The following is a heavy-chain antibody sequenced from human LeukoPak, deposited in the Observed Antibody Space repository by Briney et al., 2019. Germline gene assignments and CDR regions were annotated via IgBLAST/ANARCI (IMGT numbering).Heavy chain of an antibody. D-gene: IGHD3-22*01. CDR3: ARDGGGYYDSSGYWEDY. CDR1: GFTVSSNY. V-gene: IGHV3-21*01. CDR2: ISSSSSYT. J-gene: IGHJ4*02. Sequence: GGSLRLSCAASGFTVSSNYMSWVRQAPGKGLEWVSSISSSSSYTYYADSVKGRFTISRDNAKNSLYLQMNSLRAEDTAVYYCARDGGGYYDSSGYWEDYWGQGTLVTVSS.